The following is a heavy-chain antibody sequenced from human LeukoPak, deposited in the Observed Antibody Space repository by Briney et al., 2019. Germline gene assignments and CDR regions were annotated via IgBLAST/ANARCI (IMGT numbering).Heavy chain of an antibody. CDR3: AKASYYGGNEDY. J-gene: IGHJ4*02. CDR1: GFTFSSYG. D-gene: IGHD4-23*01. CDR2: ISYDGSNK. V-gene: IGHV3-30*18. Sequence: GRSLRLSCAASGFTFSSYGMHWVRQAPGKGLEWVAVISYDGSNKYYADSVKGRFTISRDNSKNTLYLQMNSLRAEDTAVYYCAKASYYGGNEDYWGQGTLVTVSS.